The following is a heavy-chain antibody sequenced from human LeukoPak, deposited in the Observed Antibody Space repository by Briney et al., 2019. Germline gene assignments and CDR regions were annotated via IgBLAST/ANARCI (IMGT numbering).Heavy chain of an antibody. CDR3: ARGRRGALVVVPAAMLWFDY. D-gene: IGHD2-2*01. J-gene: IGHJ4*02. CDR2: INHSGST. CDR1: GGSFSGYC. Sequence: SETLSLTCAVYGGSFSGYCWSWIRQPPGKGLEWIGEINHSGSTNYSPSLKSRVTISVDTSKNQFSVKLSSVTAADTAVYYCARGRRGALVVVPAAMLWFDYWGQGTLVTVSS. V-gene: IGHV4-34*01.